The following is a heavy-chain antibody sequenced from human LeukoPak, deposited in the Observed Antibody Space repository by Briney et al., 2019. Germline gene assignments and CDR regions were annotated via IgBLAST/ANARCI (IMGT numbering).Heavy chain of an antibody. CDR3: ARDNGAPDSGYDINWFDP. V-gene: IGHV1-2*04. CDR2: INPNSGGT. J-gene: IGHJ5*02. D-gene: IGHD5-12*01. Sequence: GASVKVSCKASGYTFTGYYMHWVRQAPGQGLEWMGWINPNSGGTNYAQKSQGWVTMTRDTSISTAYMELSRLRSDDTAVYYCARDNGAPDSGYDINWFDPWGQGTLVTVSS. CDR1: GYTFTGYY.